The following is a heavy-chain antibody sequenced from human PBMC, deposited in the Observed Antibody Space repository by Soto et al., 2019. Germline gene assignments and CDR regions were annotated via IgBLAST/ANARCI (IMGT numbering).Heavy chain of an antibody. D-gene: IGHD6-19*01. CDR2: PSGGGARP. Sequence: GGSLRLSCAASGFTFNSNSMSWVRQAPGKGLEWVSSPSGGGARPYYAASVKGRCTISRDNSKSTLYLEMHSLRAEDTAVYYCAKQAGYSSDPFDYWGQGTLVTVSS. V-gene: IGHV3-23*01. CDR1: GFTFNSNS. CDR3: AKQAGYSSDPFDY. J-gene: IGHJ4*02.